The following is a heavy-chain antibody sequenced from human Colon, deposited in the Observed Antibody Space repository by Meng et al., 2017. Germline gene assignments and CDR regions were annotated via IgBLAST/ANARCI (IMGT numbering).Heavy chain of an antibody. J-gene: IGHJ4*02. CDR3: STDLTWELQYSFDY. Sequence: GESLKISCAASGFTFNTAWLTWVRQAPGKGLEWVGHIRSKPYGGTADYAAPVKDRFTIPRDDSRDTFSLQMSSLKDEDTGVYFFSTDLTWELQYSFDYWGQGILVTVSS. CDR1: GFTFNTAW. V-gene: IGHV3-15*01. D-gene: IGHD4-23*01. CDR2: IRSKPYGGTA.